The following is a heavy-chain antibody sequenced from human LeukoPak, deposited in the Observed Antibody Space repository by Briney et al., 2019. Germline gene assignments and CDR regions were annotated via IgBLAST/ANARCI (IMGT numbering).Heavy chain of an antibody. D-gene: IGHD4-23*01. V-gene: IGHV3-23*01. J-gene: IGHJ4*02. CDR3: AKVADYGGKSYFDY. CDR1: GFTFRSYA. Sequence: PGGSLRLSCAASGFTFRSYAMRWVRQAPGKVLEWVSAISGSGGSTYYADSVKGRFTISRDNSKNTLYLQMNSLRAEDTAVYYCAKVADYGGKSYFDYWGQGTLVTVSS. CDR2: ISGSGGST.